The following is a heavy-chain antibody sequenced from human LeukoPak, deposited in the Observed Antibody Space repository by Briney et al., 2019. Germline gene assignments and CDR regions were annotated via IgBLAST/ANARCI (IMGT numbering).Heavy chain of an antibody. J-gene: IGHJ4*02. CDR3: TRDHCRGDNCPSFDY. Sequence: GASVRVSCNPSGYTFTSFGISSVRQAPGQGLEWMGWIGAYNGDTNYAQKFQGRVTMTTDTSTSTAYMDLRSLRSDDTAVDYCTRDHCRGDNCPSFDYWGQGTLVTVSS. V-gene: IGHV1-18*04. CDR2: IGAYNGDT. CDR1: GYTFTSFG. D-gene: IGHD2-15*01.